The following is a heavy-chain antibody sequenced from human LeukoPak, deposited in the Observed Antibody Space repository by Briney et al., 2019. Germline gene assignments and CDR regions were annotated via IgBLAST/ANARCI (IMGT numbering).Heavy chain of an antibody. Sequence: TTSETLSLTCTVSGRSISSYYWRWIQQPPGKGLEWIGRIHTSGRTNSNPSLKSQVTISVATSKNQLALKLSSVTAADTAVYYCARDSDSRDGGWFVPWGQETLVTASS. J-gene: IGHJ5*02. V-gene: IGHV4-4*07. CDR1: GRSISSYY. CDR2: IHTSGRT. CDR3: ARDSDSRDGGWFVP. D-gene: IGHD2-21*02.